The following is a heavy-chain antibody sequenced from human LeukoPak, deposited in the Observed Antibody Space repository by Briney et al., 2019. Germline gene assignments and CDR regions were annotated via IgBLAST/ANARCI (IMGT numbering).Heavy chain of an antibody. CDR2: ITGDSGTI. CDR3: ARDRMGGSFDY. V-gene: IGHV3-48*01. J-gene: IGHJ4*02. D-gene: IGHD2-15*01. Sequence: GGSLRLSCAASGFAFSSYAMNWVRQAPGKGLEWVSFITGDSGTIYYVDSMRGRFTISRDNAKNSLYLQIGNLRAEDTAVYYCARDRMGGSFDYWGQGTPVTVSP. CDR1: GFAFSSYA.